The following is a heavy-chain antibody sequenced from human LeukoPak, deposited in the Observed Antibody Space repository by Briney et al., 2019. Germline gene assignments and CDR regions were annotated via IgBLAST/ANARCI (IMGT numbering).Heavy chain of an antibody. Sequence: ASVKVSCKASGYTFTTYDMNWVRQATGQGLEWMGWMNPNSGNTGYAQKFQGRVTITRNTSISTAYMELSSLRSEDTAVYYCAREGRGYCSSTSCYMQHFDYWGQGTLVTVFS. D-gene: IGHD2-2*01. CDR1: GYTFTTYD. CDR2: MNPNSGNT. CDR3: AREGRGYCSSTSCYMQHFDY. J-gene: IGHJ4*02. V-gene: IGHV1-8*03.